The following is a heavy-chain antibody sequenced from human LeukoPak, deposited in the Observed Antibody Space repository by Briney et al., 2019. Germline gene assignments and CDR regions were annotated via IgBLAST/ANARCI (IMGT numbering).Heavy chain of an antibody. V-gene: IGHV3-7*03. Sequence: PGGSLRLSCAASGFTFSSYWMSWVRQTPGKGLERVAKIKQDGSERYYVDSVRGRFTISRDNAKNSLYLQMNSLRAEDMAVYYCARDRGAARPNDYWGQGTLVTVSS. CDR1: GFTFSSYW. CDR2: IKQDGSER. J-gene: IGHJ4*02. D-gene: IGHD6-6*01. CDR3: ARDRGAARPNDY.